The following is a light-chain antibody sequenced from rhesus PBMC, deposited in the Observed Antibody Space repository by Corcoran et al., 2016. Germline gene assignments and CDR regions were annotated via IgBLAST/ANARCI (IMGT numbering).Light chain of an antibody. CDR3: LQYTATPFT. Sequence: DIQMTQSPSSLSASVGDTVNISCRARQSIRSWFDWYQQKPGKAPTLLIYKASNLQSGVPSRFSGSGSGTDFPLTISSLHPEYLATYCCLQYTATPFTFGPGTKLDI. J-gene: IGKJ3*01. V-gene: IGKV1-22*01. CDR1: QSIRSW. CDR2: KAS.